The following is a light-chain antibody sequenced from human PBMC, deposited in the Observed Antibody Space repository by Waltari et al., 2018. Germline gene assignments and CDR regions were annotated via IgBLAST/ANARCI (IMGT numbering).Light chain of an antibody. CDR3: QQYFSTPYT. CDR2: GAT. J-gene: IGKJ2*01. V-gene: IGKV4-1*01. Sequence: DIVMTQSPDSLAVSLGERATINCHSSQSLLYNANNQTYLLWYQQKPGQPPKSLVYGATTRESGVPDRFSGSGSGTHCTLTISSLQAEDVAVYHCQQYFSTPYTFGQGTKLEIK. CDR1: QSLLYNANNQTY.